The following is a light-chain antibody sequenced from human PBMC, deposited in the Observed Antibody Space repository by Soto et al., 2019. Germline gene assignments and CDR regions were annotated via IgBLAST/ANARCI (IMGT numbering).Light chain of an antibody. CDR1: QSLSSSY. Sequence: EIVLTQSPGTLSLSPGERATLSYRASQSLSSSYLAWYQQRPGQAPGLLIYDASNRATGIPARFSGSGSGTDFTLTISSLEPEDFTVYYCQQRSNWPPSKTFGQGTKVDIK. J-gene: IGKJ1*01. CDR3: QQRSNWPPSKT. CDR2: DAS. V-gene: IGKV3D-20*02.